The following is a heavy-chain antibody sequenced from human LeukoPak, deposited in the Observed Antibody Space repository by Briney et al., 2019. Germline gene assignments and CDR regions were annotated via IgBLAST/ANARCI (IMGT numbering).Heavy chain of an antibody. J-gene: IGHJ3*02. V-gene: IGHV3-20*04. CDR1: GFTFDDYG. Sequence: GGSLRLSCAASGFTFDDYGMSWVRQAPGKGPEWVSGINWNGGSTGYADSVKGRFTISRDNAKNSLYLQMNSLRAEDTALYYCASLGITGTTTDAFEIWGQGTMVTVSS. CDR2: INWNGGST. CDR3: ASLGITGTTTDAFEI. D-gene: IGHD1-7*01.